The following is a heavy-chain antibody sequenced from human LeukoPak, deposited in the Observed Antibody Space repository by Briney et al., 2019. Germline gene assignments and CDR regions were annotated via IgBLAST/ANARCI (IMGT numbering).Heavy chain of an antibody. J-gene: IGHJ4*02. CDR1: GFTVSSNY. Sequence: GGSLRLSCAASGFTVSSNYMSWVRQAPGKGLEWVSVIYSGGSTYYADSVKGRFTISRDNSKNTLYLRMNSLRAEDTAVYYCARGRSSIAATADYFDYWGQGTPVTVSS. CDR3: ARGRSSIAATADYFDY. V-gene: IGHV3-53*01. D-gene: IGHD6-13*01. CDR2: IYSGGST.